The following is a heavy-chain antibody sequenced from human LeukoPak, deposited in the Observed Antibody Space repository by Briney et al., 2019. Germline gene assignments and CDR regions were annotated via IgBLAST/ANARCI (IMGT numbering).Heavy chain of an antibody. CDR2: ISSSGSSI. CDR3: AKDLVRGVKAFDY. CDR1: GFSFSGYS. D-gene: IGHD3-10*01. J-gene: IGHJ4*02. Sequence: GGSLRLSCAASGFSFSGYSMNWVRQAPGKGLEWVSSISSSGSSIYYADSVKGRFTISRDNAKNSLYLQMNSLRAEDTAVYYCAKDLVRGVKAFDYWGQGTLVTVSS. V-gene: IGHV3-21*01.